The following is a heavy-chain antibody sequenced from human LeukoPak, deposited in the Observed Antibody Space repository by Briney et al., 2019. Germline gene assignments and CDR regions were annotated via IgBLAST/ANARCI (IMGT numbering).Heavy chain of an antibody. J-gene: IGHJ4*02. Sequence: GGSLRLSCAASGFTFSSYGMSWVRQAPGKGLEWVATISGSAYNTYYADSVKGRFTIPRDNSANTVFLHMSSLRAEDTALYYCAKHSGSYFIYYVDSWGKGTLVTVSS. CDR1: GFTFSSYG. V-gene: IGHV3-23*01. CDR3: AKHSGSYFIYYVDS. CDR2: ISGSAYNT. D-gene: IGHD1-26*01.